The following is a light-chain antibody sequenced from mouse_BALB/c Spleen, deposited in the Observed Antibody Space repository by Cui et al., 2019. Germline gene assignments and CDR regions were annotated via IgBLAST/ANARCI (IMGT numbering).Light chain of an antibody. CDR3: QQWSSYPFT. CDR1: SSVSSSY. CDR2: RTS. J-gene: IGKJ2*01. V-gene: IGKV4-58*01. Sequence: ENVLTQSPAIMAAALWHKLTMPCSACSSVSSSYLHWYQQKSGASPKPLIHRTSNLASGVPARFSGSGSGTSYSLTISSVEAEDDATYYCQQWSSYPFTFGGGTKLEIK.